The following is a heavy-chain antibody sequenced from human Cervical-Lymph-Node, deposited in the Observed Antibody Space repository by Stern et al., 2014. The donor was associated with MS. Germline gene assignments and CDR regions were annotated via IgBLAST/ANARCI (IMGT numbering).Heavy chain of an antibody. CDR2: IYPGDSDT. D-gene: IGHD3-16*01. Sequence: MXXVQSGAEVRKPGESLKISCKVSGYSFANFWIGWVRQVPGKGLEWMGIIYPGDSDTRSSPSFQGQVPLSADESISTAYLQWSSLKASDTGIXYXARXXLGYDGADHWGQGALVTVSS. CDR1: GYSFANFW. CDR3: ARXXLGYDGADH. J-gene: IGHJ4*02. V-gene: IGHV5-51*03.